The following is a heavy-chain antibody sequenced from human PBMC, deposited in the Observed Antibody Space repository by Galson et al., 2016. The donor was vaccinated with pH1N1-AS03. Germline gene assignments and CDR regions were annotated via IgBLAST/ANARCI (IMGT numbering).Heavy chain of an antibody. Sequence: SLRLSCAASGFTFSDYDTSWIRQAPGKGLEWVSSISSSSSPIYYADSVKGRFTTSRDNAKNSVYLQMNSLRAEDTAVYYCARVSGGSRLLIFDFWGQGTLVTVSS. V-gene: IGHV3-11*04. CDR2: ISSSSSPI. CDR3: ARVSGGSRLLIFDF. CDR1: GFTFSDYD. D-gene: IGHD3-10*02. J-gene: IGHJ4*02.